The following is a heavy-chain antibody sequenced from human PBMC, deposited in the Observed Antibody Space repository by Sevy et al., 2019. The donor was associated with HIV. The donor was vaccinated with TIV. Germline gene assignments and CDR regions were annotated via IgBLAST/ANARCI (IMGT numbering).Heavy chain of an antibody. CDR1: GFTFGDFG. V-gene: IGHV3-49*03. J-gene: IGHJ4*02. Sequence: GGSLRLSCTASGFTFGDFGMTWFRQAPGKGLEWVGLIRTKTYGETTQYAASVKGRFTISRDDSKSIAYQQLRSVKAEDTAVYFCSRDAGLDFWSDYYRKYFDYWGQGTQVTVSS. CDR2: IRTKTYGETT. D-gene: IGHD3-3*01. CDR3: SRDAGLDFWSDYYRKYFDY.